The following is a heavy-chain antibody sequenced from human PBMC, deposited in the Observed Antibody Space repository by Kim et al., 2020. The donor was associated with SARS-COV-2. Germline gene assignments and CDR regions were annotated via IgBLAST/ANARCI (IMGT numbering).Heavy chain of an antibody. CDR2: NK. J-gene: IGHJ4*02. CDR3: ARDKDDYFDY. V-gene: IGHV3-30*01. Sequence: NKSSADSVQGRFTISRDNSKHPLYLKMNSLRAEDTAVYYCARDKDDYFDYWGQGTLVTVSS.